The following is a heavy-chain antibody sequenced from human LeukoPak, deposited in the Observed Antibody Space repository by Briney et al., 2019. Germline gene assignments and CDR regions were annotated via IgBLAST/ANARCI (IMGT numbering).Heavy chain of an antibody. J-gene: IGHJ5*02. CDR3: ARVTEAGPFGELLPIT. V-gene: IGHV1-69*04. Sequence: SVKVSCKASGGTFSSYAISWVRQAPGQGLEWMGRIIPILGIANYAQKFQGRVTITADKPTSTAYMELSSLRSEDTAVYYCARVTEAGPFGELLPITWGQGTLVTVSS. D-gene: IGHD3-10*01. CDR2: IIPILGIA. CDR1: GGTFSSYA.